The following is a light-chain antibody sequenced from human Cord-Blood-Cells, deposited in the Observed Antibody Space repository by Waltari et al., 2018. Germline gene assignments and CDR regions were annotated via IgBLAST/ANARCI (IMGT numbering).Light chain of an antibody. CDR1: QSLMHSNGYTW. V-gene: IGKV2-28*01. Sequence: DIVMTQLSLFLPVMTGRPSSIASSSSQSLMHSNGYTWLDWYLQKQGQSPQLLIYLGSNRASGVPDRFSGSGAGTDFTLKISRVEAEDVGVYYCMQALQTPRMFGQGTKVEIK. CDR3: MQALQTPRM. J-gene: IGKJ1*01. CDR2: LGS.